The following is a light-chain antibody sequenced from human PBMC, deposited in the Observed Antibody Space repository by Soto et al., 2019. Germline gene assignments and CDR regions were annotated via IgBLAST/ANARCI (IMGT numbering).Light chain of an antibody. CDR3: AAWDDSLNAVV. V-gene: IGLV1-44*01. J-gene: IGLJ2*01. CDR1: SSNIGSNT. Sequence: QSVLTQPPSASGTPEQRVTISCSGSSSNIGSNTVNWYQQLPGTAPKLLIYSSNQRPSGVPDRFSGSRSGTSASLAISGLQSEDEADYYCAAWDDSLNAVVFGGGTKVTVL. CDR2: SSN.